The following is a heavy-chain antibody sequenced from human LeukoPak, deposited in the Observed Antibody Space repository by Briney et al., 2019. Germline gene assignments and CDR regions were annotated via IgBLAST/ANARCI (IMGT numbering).Heavy chain of an antibody. CDR3: ARGSPITIFGLLGSLGLGSEDDY. Sequence: PGESLKISCKSSGYSFSSYWIGWVRQAPGQGLEWMGWINPNSGGTNYAQKFQGRVTMTRDTSISTAYMELSRLRSDDTAVYYCARGSPITIFGLLGSLGLGSEDDYWGQGTLVTVSS. CDR2: INPNSGGT. D-gene: IGHD3-3*01. V-gene: IGHV1-2*02. CDR1: GYSFSSYW. J-gene: IGHJ4*02.